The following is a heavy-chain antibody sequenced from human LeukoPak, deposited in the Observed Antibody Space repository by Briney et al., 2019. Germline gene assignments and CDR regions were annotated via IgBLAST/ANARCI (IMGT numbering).Heavy chain of an antibody. D-gene: IGHD1-26*01. V-gene: IGHV3-30-3*01. CDR1: GFTFSSYA. J-gene: IGHJ3*02. CDR2: ISYDGSNQ. CDR3: ARPQWELGIGAFDI. Sequence: PGRSLRLSCAASGFTFSSYAMHWVRQAPGKGLEWVAVISYDGSNQYYADSVKGRFTISRDNSKNTLYLQMNSLRAEDTAVYYCARPQWELGIGAFDIWGQGTMVTVSS.